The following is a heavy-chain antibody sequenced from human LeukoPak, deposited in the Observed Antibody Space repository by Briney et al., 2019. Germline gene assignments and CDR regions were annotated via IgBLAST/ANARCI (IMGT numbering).Heavy chain of an antibody. J-gene: IGHJ4*02. D-gene: IGHD3-22*01. CDR1: GFTFSSYG. CDR2: ISGSGGST. V-gene: IGHV3-23*01. Sequence: GGTLRLSCAASGFTFSSYGMSWVRQAPGKGLEWVSAISGSGGSTYYADSVRGRFTISRDNSKNTLYLQMNSLRAEDTAVYYCAKSDYDSSGYTGSPDYWGQGTLVTVSS. CDR3: AKSDYDSSGYTGSPDY.